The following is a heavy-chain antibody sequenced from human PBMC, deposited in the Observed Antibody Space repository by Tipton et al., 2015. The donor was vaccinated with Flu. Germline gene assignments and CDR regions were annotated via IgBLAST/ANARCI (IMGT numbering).Heavy chain of an antibody. CDR3: SRQQWQADFEY. CDR1: GGSFSGYY. D-gene: IGHD6-19*01. J-gene: IGHJ4*02. V-gene: IGHV4-34*01. Sequence: TLSLTCAVYGGSFSGYYWSWIRQPPGKGLEWIGEINHSGSTNYNPSLKSRVTISVDTSKNQFSLKLSSVTAADTAVYYCSRQQWQADFEYWGQGTLVTVSS. CDR2: INHSGST.